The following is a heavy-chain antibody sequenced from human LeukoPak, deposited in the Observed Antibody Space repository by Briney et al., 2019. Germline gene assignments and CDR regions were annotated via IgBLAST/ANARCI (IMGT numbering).Heavy chain of an antibody. V-gene: IGHV4-34*01. Sequence: SETLSLTCAVYGGSFSGYYWSWIRQPPGKGLEWIGEINHSGSTNYNPSLKSRVTISVDTSKNQFSLKLSSVTAADTAVYYCAGGPLSLVRYYYGSGSYFDYWGQGTLVTVSS. CDR2: INHSGST. CDR3: AGGPLSLVRYYYGSGSYFDY. D-gene: IGHD3-10*01. J-gene: IGHJ4*02. CDR1: GGSFSGYY.